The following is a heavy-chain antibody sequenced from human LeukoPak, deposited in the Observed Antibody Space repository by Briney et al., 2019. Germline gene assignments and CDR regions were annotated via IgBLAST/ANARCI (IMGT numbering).Heavy chain of an antibody. CDR3: ARDMNYYDSSGYYYWFDP. Sequence: SETLSLTCTVSGGSISSYYWSWIRQPPGKGLEWIGYIYYSGSTNYNPSLKSRVTISVGTSKNQFSLKLSSVTAADTAVYYCARDMNYYDSSGYYYWFDPWGQGTLDTVSS. CDR1: GGSISSYY. V-gene: IGHV4-59*01. D-gene: IGHD3-22*01. J-gene: IGHJ5*02. CDR2: IYYSGST.